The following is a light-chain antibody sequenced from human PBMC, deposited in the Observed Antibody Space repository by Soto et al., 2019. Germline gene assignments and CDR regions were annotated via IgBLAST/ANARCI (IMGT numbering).Light chain of an antibody. J-gene: IGKJ1*01. V-gene: IGKV1-12*01. Sequence: DIQMTQSPSSVSAAVGDRVTITFRSSQCISSWLAWYQQKPGKAPKLLIYAASSLQSGVPSRFSGSGSGTDFTLTISSLQHEDFATYYCQQANSFPWTFGQGTKVDIQ. CDR2: AAS. CDR1: QCISSW. CDR3: QQANSFPWT.